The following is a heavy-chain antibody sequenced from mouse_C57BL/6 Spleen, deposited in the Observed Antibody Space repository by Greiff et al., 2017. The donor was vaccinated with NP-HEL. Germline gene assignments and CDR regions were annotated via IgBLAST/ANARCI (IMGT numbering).Heavy chain of an antibody. D-gene: IGHD2-10*02. V-gene: IGHV2-2*01. J-gene: IGHJ1*03. CDR1: GFSLTSYG. CDR3: AGPYGSGYFDV. CDR2: IWSGGST. Sequence: VKLVESGPGLVQPSQSLSITCTVSGFSLTSYGVHWVRQSPGKGLEWLGVIWSGGSTDYNAAFISRLSISKDNSKSQVFFKMNSLQADDTAIYYCAGPYGSGYFDVWGTGTTVTVSS.